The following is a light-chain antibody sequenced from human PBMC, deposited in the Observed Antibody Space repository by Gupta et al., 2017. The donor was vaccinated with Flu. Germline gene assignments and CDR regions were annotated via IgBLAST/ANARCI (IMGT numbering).Light chain of an antibody. Sequence: GTISCSGSNSNIGSNSVHWFQHLPGTAPKLLIYRNNQRPSGVPERFSGSKSGTSASVAISGLLAEDEADYYCVTGDDSPSSYVFGTGTKVTVL. CDR1: NSNIGSNS. J-gene: IGLJ1*01. CDR3: VTGDDSPSSYV. V-gene: IGLV1-47*01. CDR2: RNN.